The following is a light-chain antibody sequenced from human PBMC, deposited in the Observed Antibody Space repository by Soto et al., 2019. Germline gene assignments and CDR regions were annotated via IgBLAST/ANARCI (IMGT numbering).Light chain of an antibody. CDR1: QDIGNY. J-gene: IGKJ2*01. CDR2: DAS. Sequence: DIQMTQSPSSLSASVGDRVTIACQANQDIGNYLNWYQQKPGKAPRLLIYDASNLEIGVPSRFSGSGSGTDFTLTISNLQPEDIATYYCQQYDTLPPYTFGQGTKVELK. CDR3: QQYDTLPPYT. V-gene: IGKV1-33*01.